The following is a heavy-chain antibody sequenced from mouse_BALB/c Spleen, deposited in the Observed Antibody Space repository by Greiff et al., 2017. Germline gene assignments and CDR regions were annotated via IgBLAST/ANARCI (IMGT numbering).Heavy chain of an antibody. D-gene: IGHD6-1*01. CDR2: IWAGGGT. Sequence: QVQLKESGPGLVAPSPSLSITCTVSGFSFTSYGVHWVRQPPGKGLEWLGVIWAGGGTNYHSALMSRLSISKDNSKSQVFFKMNSLQTDDTAMYYCARITTEALVDYWGQGTTLTVSS. J-gene: IGHJ2*01. CDR3: ARITTEALVDY. CDR1: GFSFTSYG. V-gene: IGHV2-9*02.